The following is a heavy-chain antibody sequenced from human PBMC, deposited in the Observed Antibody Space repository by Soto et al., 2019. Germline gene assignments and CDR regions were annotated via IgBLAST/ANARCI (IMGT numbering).Heavy chain of an antibody. V-gene: IGHV4-61*01. CDR1: GGSVSSGSYY. Sequence: QVQLQESGPGLVKPSETLSLTCTVSGGSVSSGSYYWSWIRQPPGKGLEWIGYIYYSGSTNYNPSLKSRVTISVDTSKNQFALKLSSVTAADTAVYYCARERERWGGSSSSIDYWGQGTLVTVSS. CDR2: IYYSGST. CDR3: ARERERWGGSSSSIDY. J-gene: IGHJ4*02. D-gene: IGHD6-6*01.